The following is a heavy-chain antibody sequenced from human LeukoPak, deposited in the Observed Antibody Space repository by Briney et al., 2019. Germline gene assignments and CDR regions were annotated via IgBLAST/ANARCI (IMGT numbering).Heavy chain of an antibody. CDR1: GFTFSSYT. V-gene: IGHV3-21*01. CDR2: ISSGSTYI. Sequence: GGSLRLSCAASGFTFSSYTVNWVRQAPGKGLEWVSSISSGSTYIYYADSVKGRFTISRDNAKNSLHLQMNSLRGEVTAVYYCASQGGFDDWGQGTLVTVSS. D-gene: IGHD2-15*01. J-gene: IGHJ4*02. CDR3: ASQGGFDD.